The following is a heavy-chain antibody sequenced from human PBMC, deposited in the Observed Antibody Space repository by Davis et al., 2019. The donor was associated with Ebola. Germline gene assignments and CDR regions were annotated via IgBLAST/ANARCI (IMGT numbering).Heavy chain of an antibody. CDR2: INGGNGNT. CDR1: GYTFTSYA. V-gene: IGHV1-3*01. CDR3: ATGGLWELNY. D-gene: IGHD1-26*01. Sequence: AASVKVSCKASGYTFTSYAMNWVRQAPGQRLEWLGWINGGNGNTKYSQKLQGRVTMTTDTSTSTAYMELRSLRSDDTAVYYCATGGLWELNYWGQGTLVTVSS. J-gene: IGHJ4*02.